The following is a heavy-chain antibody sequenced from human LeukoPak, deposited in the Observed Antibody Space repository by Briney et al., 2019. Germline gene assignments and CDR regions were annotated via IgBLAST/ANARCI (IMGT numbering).Heavy chain of an antibody. CDR1: GGSFSGYY. J-gene: IGHJ4*02. CDR2: INHSGST. V-gene: IGHV4-34*01. CDR3: ARGLGHPY. Sequence: PSETLSLTCAVYGGSFSGYYWSWIRQPPGKGLEWIGEINHSGSTNYNPSLKSRVTISVDTSKNQFSLKLSSVTAADTAVYYCARGLGHPYWGQGTLVTVSS. D-gene: IGHD3-16*01.